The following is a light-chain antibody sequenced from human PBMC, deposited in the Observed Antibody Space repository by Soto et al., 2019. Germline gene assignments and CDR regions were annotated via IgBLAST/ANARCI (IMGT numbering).Light chain of an antibody. J-gene: IGLJ1*01. CDR2: ASS. V-gene: IGLV2-14*01. CDR3: SSYTSGSTRDV. Sequence: QSVLTQPASVSGSPGQSITISCTGTSSDVGSYNYVSWYQQHPGKAPRLMIYASSNRPSGVSHRFSGSRSGNTASLTISGLQAEDEADYFCSSYTSGSTRDVFGSGTKGTV. CDR1: SSDVGSYNY.